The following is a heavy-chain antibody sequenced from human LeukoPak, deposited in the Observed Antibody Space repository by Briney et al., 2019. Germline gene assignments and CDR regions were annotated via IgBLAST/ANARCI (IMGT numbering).Heavy chain of an antibody. V-gene: IGHV3-7*01. J-gene: IGHJ4*02. CDR1: GFTFSNYG. CDR2: IREDESEK. Sequence: AGGSLRLSCAASGFTFSNYGMDWVRQAPGKGLEWVANIREDESEKNYVDSVKGRFTISRDNSKNTLYLQMNSLRAEDTAVYYRARGCSGGSCYYHPFDYWGQGTLVTVSS. CDR3: ARGCSGGSCYYHPFDY. D-gene: IGHD2-15*01.